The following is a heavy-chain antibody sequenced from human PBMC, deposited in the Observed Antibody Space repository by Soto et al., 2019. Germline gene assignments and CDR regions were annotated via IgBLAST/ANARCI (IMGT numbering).Heavy chain of an antibody. CDR2: ISGSGGST. J-gene: IGHJ4*02. Sequence: PXGSLRRKCAASGFTFSSYSMSWVRQAPGKGLDWVSAISGSGGSTYYADSVKGRFTISRDNSKNTLYLQMNSLRAEATAVYYCAKDLGYCSGGRCYSDFHPGDWGQGTLVTVSS. CDR3: AKDLGYCSGGRCYSDFHPGD. V-gene: IGHV3-23*01. CDR1: GFTFSSYS. D-gene: IGHD2-15*01.